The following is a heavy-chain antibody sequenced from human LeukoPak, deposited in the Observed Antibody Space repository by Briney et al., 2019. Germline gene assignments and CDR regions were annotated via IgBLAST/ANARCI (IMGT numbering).Heavy chain of an antibody. D-gene: IGHD1-14*01. J-gene: IGHJ4*02. CDR1: GGSISSYY. Sequence: SETLSLTCTVSGGSISSYYWSWIRQPPGKGLEWIGYIYTSGSTNYNPSLKSRVTMSVDTAKNQFSLKLGSVSASDTAVYYCARDPEGHGNYFDYWGQGALVTVSS. CDR2: IYTSGST. CDR3: ARDPEGHGNYFDY. V-gene: IGHV4-4*09.